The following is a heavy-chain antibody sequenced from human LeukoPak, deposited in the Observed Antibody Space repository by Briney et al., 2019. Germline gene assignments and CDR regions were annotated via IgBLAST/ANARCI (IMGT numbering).Heavy chain of an antibody. CDR2: IFSGGST. J-gene: IGHJ4*02. CDR3: AKINNDDDY. D-gene: IGHD1/OR15-1a*01. CDR1: AFTVSSNY. V-gene: IGHV3-66*02. Sequence: GGSMRLSCAASAFTVSSNYMSWVRQAPGKGLEWVSVIFSGGSTYYADSVKGRFTISRDNSKNMIYLQMNSLRGEDSAVYYCAKINNDDDYWGQGTLVTVSS.